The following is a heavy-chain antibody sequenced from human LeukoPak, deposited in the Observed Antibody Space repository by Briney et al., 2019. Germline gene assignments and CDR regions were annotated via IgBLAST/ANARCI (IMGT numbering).Heavy chain of an antibody. CDR1: GGSVNSYY. V-gene: IGHV4-59*02. CDR3: ARWYCVSITCYHMVA. Sequence: SETLSLTCTVSGGSVNSYYWSWLRQPPGEGLEWIGYIYYTGSTKYYPSLKSRVTMSVDTSNNQLSLKVSSVTAADTAVYYSARWYCVSITCYHMVAWGKGNTVT. J-gene: IGHJ6*03. D-gene: IGHD2-2*01. CDR2: IYYTGST.